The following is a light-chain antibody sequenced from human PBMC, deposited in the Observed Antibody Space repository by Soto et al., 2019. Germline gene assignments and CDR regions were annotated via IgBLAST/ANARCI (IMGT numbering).Light chain of an antibody. V-gene: IGLV2-14*01. CDR1: SSDVGGYGY. CDR3: ISYKTDDTFL. CDR2: EAT. J-gene: IGLJ1*01. Sequence: QSVVTQAASVSGAAGQSMTISCAGTSSDVGGYGYVSWYQQHPGRAPKVIIFEATNRPSGVSNRFSGSKSGITASLTISGLQADDEAEYFCISYKTDDTFLFGTGTKV.